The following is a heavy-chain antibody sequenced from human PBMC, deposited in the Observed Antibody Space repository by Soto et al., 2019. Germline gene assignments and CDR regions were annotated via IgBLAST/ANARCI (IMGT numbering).Heavy chain of an antibody. J-gene: IGHJ5*02. V-gene: IGHV4-59*01. CDR3: ARDVGFCSGGTCYGWFDP. D-gene: IGHD2-15*01. CDR2: IYYSGST. Sequence: SETLSLTCTVSGGSISSFYWSWIRQPPGKGLEWIGYIYYSGSTNYNPSLKSRVTTSVDTSKNQFSLKLSSVTAADTAAYYCARDVGFCSGGTCYGWFDPWGQGTLVTVSS. CDR1: GGSISSFY.